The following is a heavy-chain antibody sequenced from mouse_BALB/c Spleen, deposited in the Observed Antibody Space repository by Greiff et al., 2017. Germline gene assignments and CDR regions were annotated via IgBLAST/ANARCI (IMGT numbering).Heavy chain of an antibody. D-gene: IGHD2-1*01. J-gene: IGHJ2*01. V-gene: IGHV3-8*02. CDR2: ISYSGST. CDR1: GDSITSGY. Sequence: EVMLVESGPSLVKPSQTLSLTCSVTGDSITSGYWNWIRKFPGNKLEYMGYISYSGSTYYNPSLKSRISITRDTSKNQYYLQLNSVTTEDTATYYCARSRDYGNGFDYWGQGTTLTVSS. CDR3: ARSRDYGNGFDY.